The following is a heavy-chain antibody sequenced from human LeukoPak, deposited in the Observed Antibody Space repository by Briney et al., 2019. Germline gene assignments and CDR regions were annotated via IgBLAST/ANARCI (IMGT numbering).Heavy chain of an antibody. V-gene: IGHV3-9*01. CDR1: GFTFDDYA. D-gene: IGHD2-15*01. CDR3: AKVSHSGGSDY. Sequence: GGSLRLSCAASGFTFDDYAMHWVRQAPGKGLEWVSGISRNSGSIGYGDSVKGRFTISRDNAKNSLYLQMNSLRAEDTALYYCAKVSHSGGSDYWGQGTLVTVSS. J-gene: IGHJ4*02. CDR2: ISRNSGSI.